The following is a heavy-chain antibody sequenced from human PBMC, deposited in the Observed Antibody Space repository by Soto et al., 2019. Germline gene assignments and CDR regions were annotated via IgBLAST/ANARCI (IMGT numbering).Heavy chain of an antibody. J-gene: IGHJ4*02. V-gene: IGHV1-69*12. CDR2: IIPIFRTA. CDR1: GGTFSTYA. Sequence: QVQLVQSGAEVKKPGSSVKVSCKASGGTFSTYAFTWVRQAPGQGLEWMGGIIPIFRTANYAQNFQGRVTITADESANTAYMDVSCMRSQDPAVYPCACVTKAKDFDSSGQGTLVTVSS. D-gene: IGHD4-17*01. CDR3: ACVTKAKDFDS.